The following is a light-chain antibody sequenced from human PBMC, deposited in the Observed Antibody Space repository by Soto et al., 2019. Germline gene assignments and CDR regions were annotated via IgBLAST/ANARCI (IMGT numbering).Light chain of an antibody. V-gene: IGKV1-12*01. Sequence: DLPITQSPSSLSASVGDRVTLTCRASQGISSWLAWYQKKPGKAPNLLIYAASSLQSGVPSRFSGSESGTDFTLTISSLQPEDCAIYFCQQANSFPITFGQGTRLEIK. CDR3: QQANSFPIT. CDR1: QGISSW. J-gene: IGKJ5*01. CDR2: AAS.